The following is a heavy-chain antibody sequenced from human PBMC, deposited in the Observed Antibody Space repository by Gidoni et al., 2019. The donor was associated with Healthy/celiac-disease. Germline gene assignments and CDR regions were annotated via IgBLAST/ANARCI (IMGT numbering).Heavy chain of an antibody. CDR3: AKGTEVHFLRAFDI. D-gene: IGHD2-2*01. CDR2: ISGSGGST. CDR1: FRSYA. J-gene: IGHJ3*02. Sequence: FRSYALSWVRPAPGKGLEWVPAISGSGGSTYYADSVKGRFAISRDHSKNTLYLQMNSLRAEDTAVDYCAKGTEVHFLRAFDIWGQGTMVTVSS. V-gene: IGHV3-23*01.